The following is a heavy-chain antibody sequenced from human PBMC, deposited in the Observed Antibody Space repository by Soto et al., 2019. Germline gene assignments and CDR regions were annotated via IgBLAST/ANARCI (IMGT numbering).Heavy chain of an antibody. J-gene: IGHJ6*02. CDR3: ARRVATISDYYYGMDV. Sequence: GASLKISCKGSGYSFTSYWISWVRQMPGKGLEWMGRIDPSDSYTNYSPSFQGHVTISADKSISTAYLQWSSLKASDTAMYYCARRVATISDYYYGMDVWGQGTTVTVSS. CDR1: GYSFTSYW. D-gene: IGHD5-12*01. CDR2: IDPSDSYT. V-gene: IGHV5-10-1*01.